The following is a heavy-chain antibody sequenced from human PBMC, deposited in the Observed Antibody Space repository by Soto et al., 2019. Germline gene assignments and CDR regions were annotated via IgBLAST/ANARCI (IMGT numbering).Heavy chain of an antibody. D-gene: IGHD6-6*01. J-gene: IGHJ4*02. CDR1: GFTFRTYA. CDR3: VKGRGSIAGRYYFDY. CDR2: ISDSGGGS. V-gene: IGHV3-23*01. Sequence: GGSLRLSCAASGFTFRTYAMTWVRLATGKGLVWVSGISDSGGGSYYADSVKGRFTISRDNSKNTLFLQMNSLRVEDTAVYYCVKGRGSIAGRYYFDYWGQGTLVTVSS.